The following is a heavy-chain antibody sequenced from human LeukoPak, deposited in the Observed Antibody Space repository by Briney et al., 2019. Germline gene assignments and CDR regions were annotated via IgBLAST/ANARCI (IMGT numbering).Heavy chain of an antibody. CDR1: GGSISSYY. V-gene: IGHV4-39*07. D-gene: IGHD2-15*01. CDR3: ARVYCSGGSCYDSRGWFDP. CDR2: IYYSGST. J-gene: IGHJ5*02. Sequence: PSETLSLTCTVSGGSISSYYWGWIRQPPGKGLEWIGRIYYSGSTYYKSSLKSRVTISVDTSKNQFSLRLSSVTAADTAVYYCARVYCSGGSCYDSRGWFDPWGQGTLVTVSS.